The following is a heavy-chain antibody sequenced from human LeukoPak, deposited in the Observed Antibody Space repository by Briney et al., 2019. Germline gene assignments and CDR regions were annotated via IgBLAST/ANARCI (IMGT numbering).Heavy chain of an antibody. D-gene: IGHD4-11*01. CDR1: GGSISSYY. CDR2: IYYSGST. J-gene: IGHJ6*02. Sequence: SETLSLTCTVSGGSISSYYWGWIRQPPGKGLEWIGSIYYSGSTYYNPSLKSRVTISVDTSKNQFSLKLSSVTAADTAVYYCARRVTVTPYYYYYGMDVWGQGTTVTVSS. CDR3: ARRVTVTPYYYYYGMDV. V-gene: IGHV4-39*01.